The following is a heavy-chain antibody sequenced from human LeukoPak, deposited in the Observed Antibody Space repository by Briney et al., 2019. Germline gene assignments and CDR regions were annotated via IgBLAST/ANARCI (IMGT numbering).Heavy chain of an antibody. D-gene: IGHD4-17*01. V-gene: IGHV4-30-2*01. CDR1: GGSISSGGYS. J-gene: IGHJ5*02. Sequence: SETLSLTCAVSGGSISSGGYSWSWIRQPPGKGLEWIGYIYHSGSTYYNPSLKSRVTISVDRSKNQFSLKLSSVTAADTAVYYCARDVALLTDYGKGKNWFDPWGQGTLVTVSS. CDR3: ARDVALLTDYGKGKNWFDP. CDR2: IYHSGST.